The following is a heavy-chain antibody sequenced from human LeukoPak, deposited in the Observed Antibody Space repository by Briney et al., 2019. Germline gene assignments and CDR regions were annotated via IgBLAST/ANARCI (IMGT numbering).Heavy chain of an antibody. Sequence: GRSLRLSCTASGVTLSNYAMHWVRQPPGRGLEWVAVISFDGTNKYYGDSVEGRFSVSRDNSKNTLYLQMDSLRPDDTAIYYCATDYGDYEPIDYWGQGTLVTVSS. CDR1: GVTLSNYA. V-gene: IGHV3-30*04. CDR3: ATDYGDYEPIDY. J-gene: IGHJ4*02. CDR2: ISFDGTNK. D-gene: IGHD4-17*01.